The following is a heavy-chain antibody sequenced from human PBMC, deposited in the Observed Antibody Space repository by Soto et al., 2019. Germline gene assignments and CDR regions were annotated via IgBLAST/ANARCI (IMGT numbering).Heavy chain of an antibody. V-gene: IGHV3-53*04. D-gene: IGHD6-19*01. CDR2: IFTGGST. J-gene: IGHJ3*02. Sequence: EVQLVESGGGLVQPGGSLRLSCAASGFTVSSNYMSWVRQAPGKGLEWVSVIFTGGSTYYADSVKGRFTISRHSSKNKVYLQMNSLRAEDTAVEYCARDRYSSGWLDAFDIWGQGAMVTVSS. CDR1: GFTVSSNY. CDR3: ARDRYSSGWLDAFDI.